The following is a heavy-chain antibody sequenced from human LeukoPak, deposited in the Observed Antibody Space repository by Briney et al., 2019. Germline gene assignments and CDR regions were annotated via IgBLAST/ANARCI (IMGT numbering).Heavy chain of an antibody. V-gene: IGHV3-9*01. D-gene: IGHD4-11*01. CDR2: IDWNSGTI. CDR3: VKEPLHKKSLDY. CDR1: GFTFSSYA. J-gene: IGHJ4*02. Sequence: PGGSLRLSCAASGFTFSSYAMHWVRQAPGKGLEWVSGIDWNSGTIGYGNSVKGRFTISRDNAKNSLYLQMNSLRAEDTALYYCVKEPLHKKSLDYWGQGTLVTVSS.